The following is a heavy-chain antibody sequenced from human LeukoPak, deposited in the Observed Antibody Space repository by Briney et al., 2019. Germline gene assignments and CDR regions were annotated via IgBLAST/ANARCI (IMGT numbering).Heavy chain of an antibody. V-gene: IGHV4-34*01. CDR3: GKVVYRPPPHNNFDP. CDR1: GGSFSGYY. Sequence: PSETLSLTCAVYGGSFSGYYWSWIRQPPGKGLEWIGEINHSGDTYYNPSLESRVTISVDTSKNHFSLKLSSVTAADTAVYYCGKVVYRPPPHNNFDPWGQGTLVTVSS. J-gene: IGHJ5*02. D-gene: IGHD1/OR15-1a*01. CDR2: INHSGDT.